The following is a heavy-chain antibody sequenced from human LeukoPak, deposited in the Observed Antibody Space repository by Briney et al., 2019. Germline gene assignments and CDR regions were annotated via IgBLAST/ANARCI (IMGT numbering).Heavy chain of an antibody. D-gene: IGHD3-22*01. Sequence: SETLSLTCTVSGGSISSGDYYWSWIRQPPGKGLEWIAYIYYSGSTYYNPSIKSRVTISVDTSKNQFSLKLSSVTAADTAVYYCARVYYYDNSGYGKDYFDYWGQGTLVTVSS. CDR3: ARVYYYDNSGYGKDYFDY. J-gene: IGHJ4*02. V-gene: IGHV4-30-4*01. CDR2: IYYSGST. CDR1: GGSISSGDYY.